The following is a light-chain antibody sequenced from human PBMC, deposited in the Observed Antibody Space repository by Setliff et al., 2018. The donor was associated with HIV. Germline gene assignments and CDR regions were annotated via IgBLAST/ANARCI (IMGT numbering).Light chain of an antibody. V-gene: IGLV1-40*01. CDR2: GNT. CDR1: SSNIGSNYD. Sequence: QSALTQPPSVSGAPGQRVTISCTGSSSNIGSNYDVHWYRHLPGTAPKLLISGNTNRPSGVPDRFSGSKSGTAASLAITGLQAEDEADYYCQSYDNSLSAFVFGTGTKVTVL. J-gene: IGLJ1*01. CDR3: QSYDNSLSAFV.